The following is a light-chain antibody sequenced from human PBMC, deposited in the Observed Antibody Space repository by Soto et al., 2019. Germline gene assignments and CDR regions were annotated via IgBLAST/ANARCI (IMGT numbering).Light chain of an antibody. Sequence: EIVMTQSPATLSVSPGERATLSCRASQSVSSNLAWYQQNPGQAPRLLIYGASTSATGIPATFSGSGSGTEFTLTISSLLSEDFAVYYCQQYDNWPPYTFGQGTKLEIK. V-gene: IGKV3-15*01. CDR1: QSVSSN. CDR2: GAS. J-gene: IGKJ2*01. CDR3: QQYDNWPPYT.